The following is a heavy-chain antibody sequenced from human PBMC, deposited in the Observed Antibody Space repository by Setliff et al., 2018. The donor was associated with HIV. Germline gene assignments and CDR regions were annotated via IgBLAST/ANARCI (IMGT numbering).Heavy chain of an antibody. J-gene: IGHJ4*02. V-gene: IGHV4-59*11. D-gene: IGHD6-6*01. Sequence: PSETLSLTCTVSGGSISSHYWSWIRQPPGKGLEWIGYIYYSGDTNYNPSLKRRVTISVDTSKNQISLKLNSVTAADTAVYYCARDLLGSSSLVDYWGQGTLVTVSS. CDR3: ARDLLGSSSLVDY. CDR2: IYYSGDT. CDR1: GGSISSHY.